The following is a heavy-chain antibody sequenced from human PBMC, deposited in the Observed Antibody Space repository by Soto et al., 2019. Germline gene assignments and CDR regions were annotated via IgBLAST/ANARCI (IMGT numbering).Heavy chain of an antibody. CDR2: MNPNSGNT. CDR3: ARSRGYTYDHYGMDV. D-gene: IGHD5-18*01. V-gene: IGHV1-8*01. CDR1: GYTFTSYD. J-gene: IGHJ6*02. Sequence: VASVKVSCKASGYTFTSYDIMWVRQAAGQGLEWMGWMNPNSGNTARAQKFQGRVTMTRSTSISTAYMELSSLRSDDTAVYYCARSRGYTYDHYGMDVWGQGTTVTVSS.